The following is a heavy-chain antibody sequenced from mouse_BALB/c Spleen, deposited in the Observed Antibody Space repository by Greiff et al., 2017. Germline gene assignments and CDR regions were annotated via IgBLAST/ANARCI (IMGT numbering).Heavy chain of an antibody. V-gene: IGHV5-15*02. J-gene: IGHJ2*01. CDR2: ISNLAYSI. CDR1: GFTFSDYG. Sequence: EVKLMESGGGLVQPGGSRKLSCAASGFTFSDYGMAWVRQAPGKGPEWVAFISNLAYSIYYADTVTGRFTISRENAKNTLYLEMSSLRSEDTAMYYCARGYGNYEYFDYWGQGTTLTVSS. CDR3: ARGYGNYEYFDY. D-gene: IGHD2-10*02.